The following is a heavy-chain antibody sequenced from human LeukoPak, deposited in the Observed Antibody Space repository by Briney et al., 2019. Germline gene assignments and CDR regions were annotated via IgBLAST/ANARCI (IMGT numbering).Heavy chain of an antibody. CDR3: ARVPLAGIAAAGFDY. V-gene: IGHV4-59*12. Sequence: SETLSLTCTVSGGSISSYYWSWIRQPPGKGLVWIGYIHYSGSTHYNPSLKSRVSISVDTSKNQFSLKLSSVTAADTAVYYCARVPLAGIAAAGFDYWGQGTLVTVSS. J-gene: IGHJ4*02. CDR1: GGSISSYY. CDR2: IHYSGST. D-gene: IGHD6-13*01.